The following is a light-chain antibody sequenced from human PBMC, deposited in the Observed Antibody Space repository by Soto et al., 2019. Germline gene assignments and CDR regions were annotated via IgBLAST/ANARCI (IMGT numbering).Light chain of an antibody. CDR1: QRISSN. V-gene: IGKV3-15*01. Sequence: EIVMTQSPATLSVSPGERATLSCRASQRISSNLAWYQQKPGQAPRLLIYDASTRATGIPARFSGSGSGTELNLTISGLQSEDFGVYYCQQYTNWRTFGQGTKVDIK. J-gene: IGKJ1*01. CDR3: QQYTNWRT. CDR2: DAS.